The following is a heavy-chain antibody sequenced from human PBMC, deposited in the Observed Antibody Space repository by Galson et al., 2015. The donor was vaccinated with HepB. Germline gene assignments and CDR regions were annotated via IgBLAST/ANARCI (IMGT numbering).Heavy chain of an antibody. CDR3: AKGPARSVTATESDY. CDR2: ISAYNGKT. D-gene: IGHD2-21*02. Sequence: SVKVSCKASGYPFSSYAITWVRQAPGQGLEWMGWISAYNGKTTYAQKVQDRVTMTTDTSTNTAYMELRSLRSDDTAVYYCAKGPARSVTATESDYWGQGTLVTVST. CDR1: GYPFSSYA. V-gene: IGHV1-18*04. J-gene: IGHJ4*02.